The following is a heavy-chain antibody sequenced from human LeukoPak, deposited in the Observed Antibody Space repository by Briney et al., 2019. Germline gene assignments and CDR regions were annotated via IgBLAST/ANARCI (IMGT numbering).Heavy chain of an antibody. D-gene: IGHD2-2*01. CDR1: GFTFSSYA. Sequence: PGGSLRLSCAASGFTFSSYAMSWVRQAPGKGLEWVSAISGSGGSTYYADSVKGRFTISRDNSKNTLYPQMNSLRAEDTAVYYCAKDRSSTSSDHWFDPWGQGTLVTVSS. J-gene: IGHJ5*02. V-gene: IGHV3-23*01. CDR2: ISGSGGST. CDR3: AKDRSSTSSDHWFDP.